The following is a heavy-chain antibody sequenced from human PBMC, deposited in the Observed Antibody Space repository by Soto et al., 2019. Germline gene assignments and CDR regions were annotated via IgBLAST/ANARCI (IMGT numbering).Heavy chain of an antibody. Sequence: QVQLVQSGAEVKKPGASVRVSYKASGYTFRNFGYSWLRQAPGQRPEWMGWIAAYNGDTDFAPSLRGRLTMTTDTSTPSVYMELYRLISDDTAVYYCARDLGTYFDYWGQRTLVTVSS. CDR3: ARDLGTYFDY. CDR2: IAAYNGDT. J-gene: IGHJ4*02. CDR1: GYTFRNFG. V-gene: IGHV1-18*01.